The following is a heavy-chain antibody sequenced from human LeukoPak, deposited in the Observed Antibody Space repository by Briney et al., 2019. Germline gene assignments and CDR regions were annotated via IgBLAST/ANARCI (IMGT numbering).Heavy chain of an antibody. Sequence: ASVKVSCKASGYSFTSYDINWVRQATGQGLGWMGWMNSNSGHTGYAQKFQGRVTMTRNTSISTAYMELSSLRSEDTAVYYCARETGSAWAGDVWGKGTTVTISS. D-gene: IGHD6-19*01. J-gene: IGHJ6*04. CDR1: GYSFTSYD. V-gene: IGHV1-8*01. CDR2: MNSNSGHT. CDR3: ARETGSAWAGDV.